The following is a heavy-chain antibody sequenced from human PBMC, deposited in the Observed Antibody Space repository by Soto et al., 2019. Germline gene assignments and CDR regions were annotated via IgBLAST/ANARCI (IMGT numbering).Heavy chain of an antibody. CDR1: GYSVTNSH. J-gene: IGHJ6*02. D-gene: IGHD2-8*01. Sequence: SGKATCRASGYSVTNSHIHCVRQAPGQGLEWRGRINPKSGGTSTAQKFQGWVTMTSDRSISTVYMELTRLRSDYTAVYFCARGHSTDCYKGVCSFFYNHEMDVGGRGTTVTGS. CDR3: ARGHSTDCYKGVCSFFYNHEMDV. CDR2: INPKSGGT. V-gene: IGHV1-2*04.